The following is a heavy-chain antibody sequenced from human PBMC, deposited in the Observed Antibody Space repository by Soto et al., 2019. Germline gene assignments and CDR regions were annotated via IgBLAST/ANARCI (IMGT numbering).Heavy chain of an antibody. CDR3: ARDWKGAEGFDP. V-gene: IGHV1-18*01. D-gene: IGHD1-1*01. Sequence: QVQLVQSGAEVKKPGASVKVSCKASGYTFSTYGFSWVRQAPGQGLEWMGWIGADNGDTHYAQNFQGRVTMTTDTSTTTSYMELRSMTSDDTAVYFCARDWKGAEGFDPWGQGTLVTVSS. J-gene: IGHJ5*02. CDR2: IGADNGDT. CDR1: GYTFSTYG.